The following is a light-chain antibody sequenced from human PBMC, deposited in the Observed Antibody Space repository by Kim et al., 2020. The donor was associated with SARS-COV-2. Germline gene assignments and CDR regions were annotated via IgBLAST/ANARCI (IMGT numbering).Light chain of an antibody. V-gene: IGKV3-20*01. J-gene: IGKJ4*01. CDR3: QQYAGSPPVT. CDR1: HNIDNNY. CDR2: GAF. Sequence: EIVLTQSPATLSLSPGETATLSCRASHNIDNNYLAWFQQRPGRSPRLLFYGAFERVPGTPDRFSGSGSGTDFTLTISRLEPEDFAVYYCQQYAGSPPVTFGGGTKVDIK.